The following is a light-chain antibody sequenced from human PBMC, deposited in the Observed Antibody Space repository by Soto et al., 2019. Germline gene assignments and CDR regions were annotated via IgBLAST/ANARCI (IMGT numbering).Light chain of an antibody. Sequence: QSVLTQPPSASGTPGQRVTISCSGSSSNIGSEYVVWYQHLPGTAPKLLIYRNNQRPSGVPARFAGSKSGTSASLAISGLRSEDEADYYCAARDDSLSGHWVFGGGTKLTVL. V-gene: IGLV1-47*01. J-gene: IGLJ3*02. CDR2: RNN. CDR3: AARDDSLSGHWV. CDR1: SSNIGSEY.